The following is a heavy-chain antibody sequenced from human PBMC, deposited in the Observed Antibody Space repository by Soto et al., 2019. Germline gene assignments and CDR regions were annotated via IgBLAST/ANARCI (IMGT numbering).Heavy chain of an antibody. Sequence: PGGSLRLSCAASGFTFSTYAVHWVRQAPGKGLEWVAAISNDESKKYYANSVKGRFTISRDNSNNTGYLQMNSLRREDTAIYYCARSIAVAGLDYWGPGTLVTVS. V-gene: IGHV3-30-3*01. J-gene: IGHJ4*02. D-gene: IGHD6-19*01. CDR1: GFTFSTYA. CDR3: ARSIAVAGLDY. CDR2: ISNDESKK.